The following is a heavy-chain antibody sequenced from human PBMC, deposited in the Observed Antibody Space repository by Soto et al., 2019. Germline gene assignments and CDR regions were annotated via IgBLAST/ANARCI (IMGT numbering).Heavy chain of an antibody. D-gene: IGHD6-19*01. V-gene: IGHV3-23*01. CDR3: SVSSGWSPF. CDR1: GFTFSSFA. J-gene: IGHJ4*02. CDR2: ISVSGGST. Sequence: GGSLRLSCAAAGFTFSSFAMSWARQAPGKGLEWLSGISVSGGSTFNADSVKGRFTISRDNSKNTLYLQMNSLRAEDTAVYYCSVSSGWSPFWGQGTLVTVSS.